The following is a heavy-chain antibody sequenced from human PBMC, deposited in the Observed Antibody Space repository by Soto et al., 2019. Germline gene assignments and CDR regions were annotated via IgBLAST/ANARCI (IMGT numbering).Heavy chain of an antibody. V-gene: IGHV3-23*01. J-gene: IGHJ4*02. D-gene: IGHD2-15*01. CDR1: GFTFSSYA. CDR3: ATPTGGYCSVGSCYGGGDY. CDR2: ISGSGGST. Sequence: EVQLLESGGGLVQPGGSLRLSCAASGFTFSSYAMSWVRQAPGKGLEWVSAISGSGGSTYYADSVKGRFTISRDNSKNRVYLQMNSLRAEDTVVYDCATPTGGYCSVGSCYGGGDYWGQGTLVTVSS.